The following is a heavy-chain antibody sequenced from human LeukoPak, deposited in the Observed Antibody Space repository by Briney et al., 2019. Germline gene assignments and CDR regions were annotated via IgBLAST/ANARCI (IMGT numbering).Heavy chain of an antibody. CDR2: IWFDGSNK. J-gene: IGHJ4*02. CDR3: VSDILTGYTETDY. CDR1: GLTFSSYG. D-gene: IGHD3-9*01. V-gene: IGHV3-33*01. Sequence: GGSLRLSCAASGLTFSSYGMHWVRQAPGKGLEWVAVIWFDGSNKYYRDSVKGRFTISRDNSKNTRYLQMNSLSAADTAVYYCVSDILTGYTETDYWGQGTLVTVSS.